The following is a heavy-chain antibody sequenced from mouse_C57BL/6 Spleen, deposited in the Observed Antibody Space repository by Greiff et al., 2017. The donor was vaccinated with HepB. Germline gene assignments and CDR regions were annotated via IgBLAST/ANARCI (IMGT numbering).Heavy chain of an antibody. CDR2: IDPSDSYT. CDR3: ARLTTVVARYFDV. D-gene: IGHD1-1*01. Sequence: QVQLQQPGAELVMPGASVKLSCKASGYTFTSYWMHWVKQRPGQGLEWIGEIDPSDSYTNYNQKFKGKSTLTVDKSSSTAYMQLSSLTSEDSAFYYCARLTTVVARYFDVWGTGTTVTVSS. CDR1: GYTFTSYW. J-gene: IGHJ1*03. V-gene: IGHV1-69*01.